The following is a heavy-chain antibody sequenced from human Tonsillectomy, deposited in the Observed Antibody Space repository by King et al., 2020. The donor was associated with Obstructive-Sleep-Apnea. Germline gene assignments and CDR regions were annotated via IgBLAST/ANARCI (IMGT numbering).Heavy chain of an antibody. CDR3: ARGGSGWSVGDAFDI. CDR2: IHITVNT. D-gene: IGHD6-19*01. Sequence: VQLQESGPGLVKPSETLSLTCTVSGGSISSYYWNWIRHPPGKGRDRIGDIHITVNTDYNPSLQSRVTMSVDASKNQFSGRMNSVTAADTARYYCARGGSGWSVGDAFDIWGQGSMVTVSS. J-gene: IGHJ3*02. V-gene: IGHV4-4*07. CDR1: GGSISSYY.